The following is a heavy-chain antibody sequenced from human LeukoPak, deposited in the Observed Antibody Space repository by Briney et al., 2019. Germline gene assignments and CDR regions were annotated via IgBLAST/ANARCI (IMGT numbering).Heavy chain of an antibody. CDR1: GGSISSYY. D-gene: IGHD3-10*01. Sequence: SETLSLTCTVSGGSISSYYWSWIRQTAGKGLEWIGRMYSTGSTNYDTSLKSRVTLSVDTSKNHFSLKLSSVTAADTAVYYCASSPTYYYGSGSYEYWGQGTLVTVSS. CDR3: ASSPTYYYGSGSYEY. V-gene: IGHV4-4*07. CDR2: MYSTGST. J-gene: IGHJ4*02.